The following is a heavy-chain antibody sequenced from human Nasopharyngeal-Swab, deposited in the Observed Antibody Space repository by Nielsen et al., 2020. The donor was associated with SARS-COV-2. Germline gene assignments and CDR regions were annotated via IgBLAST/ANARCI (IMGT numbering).Heavy chain of an antibody. V-gene: IGHV3-30-3*01. D-gene: IGHD4-23*01. J-gene: IGHJ4*02. CDR2: ISYDGSNK. Sequence: GESLKISCAASGFTFSSYAMHWVRQAPGKGLEWVAVISYDGSNKYYADSVKGRFTISRDNSKNTLYLQMNSLRAEDTAVYYCAREDTVVRAALGFDYWGQGTLVTVSS. CDR3: AREDTVVRAALGFDY. CDR1: GFTFSSYA.